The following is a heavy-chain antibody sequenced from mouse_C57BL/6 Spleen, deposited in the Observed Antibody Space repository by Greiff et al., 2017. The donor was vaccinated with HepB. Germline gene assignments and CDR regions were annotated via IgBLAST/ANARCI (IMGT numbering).Heavy chain of an antibody. V-gene: IGHV5-17*01. J-gene: IGHJ3*01. Sequence: EVMLVESGGGLVKPGGSLKLSCAASGFTFSDYGMHWVRQAPEKGLEWVAYISSGSSTIYYADTVKGRFPISRDNAKNTLFLQMTSLRSEDTAMYYCARGDGRSYKVAYWGQGTLVTVSA. CDR1: GFTFSDYG. CDR3: ARGDGRSYKVAY. D-gene: IGHD1-1*01. CDR2: ISSGSSTI.